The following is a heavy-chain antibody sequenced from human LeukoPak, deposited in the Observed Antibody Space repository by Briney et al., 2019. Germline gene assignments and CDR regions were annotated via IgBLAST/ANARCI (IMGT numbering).Heavy chain of an antibody. D-gene: IGHD6-13*01. Sequence: GESLKISCKGSGYTFTSYYMHWVRQAPGQGLEWMGIINPSGGSTSYAQKFQGRVTMTRDTSTSTVYMELSSLRSEDTAVYYCARDSIAAAGNPLLDYWGQGTLVTVSS. CDR3: ARDSIAAAGNPLLDY. CDR1: GYTFTSYY. J-gene: IGHJ4*02. V-gene: IGHV1-46*01. CDR2: INPSGGST.